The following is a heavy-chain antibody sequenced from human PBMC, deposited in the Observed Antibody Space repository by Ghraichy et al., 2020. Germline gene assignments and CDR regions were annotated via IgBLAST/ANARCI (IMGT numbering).Heavy chain of an antibody. V-gene: IGHV1-69*13. CDR3: ARSGRFLEWLLPPRNLKDYYGMDV. Sequence: SVKVSCKASGGTFSSYAISWVRQAPGQGLEWMGGIIPIFGTANYAQKFQGRVTITADESTSTAYMELSSLRSEDTAVYYCARSGRFLEWLLPPRNLKDYYGMDVWGQGTTVTVSS. CDR2: IIPIFGTA. CDR1: GGTFSSYA. J-gene: IGHJ6*02. D-gene: IGHD3-3*01.